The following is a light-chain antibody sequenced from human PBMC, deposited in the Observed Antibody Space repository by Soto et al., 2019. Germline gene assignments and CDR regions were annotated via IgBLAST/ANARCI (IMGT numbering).Light chain of an antibody. CDR1: QSVSCSY. Sequence: EIVLTQSPGTLSLSPGERATLSCRASQSVSCSYLAWYQQKPGQAPRLLIYGASSKATGIPDRFSGSGSGTDFTLTISRLEPEDFAVYYCQHLGTFGQGTKVEIK. J-gene: IGKJ1*01. CDR3: QHLGT. CDR2: GAS. V-gene: IGKV3-20*01.